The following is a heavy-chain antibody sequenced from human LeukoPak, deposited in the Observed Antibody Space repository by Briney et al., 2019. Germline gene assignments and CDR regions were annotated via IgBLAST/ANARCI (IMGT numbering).Heavy chain of an antibody. D-gene: IGHD6-13*01. CDR2: IGGSGGRT. CDR3: AKRREGSSWTRFEY. Sequence: GSLRLSCAASGFTFSSYAMSWVRQAPGKGLEWVSAIGGSGGRTYYADSVKGRFTISRDNSKNTLYLQMNSLRAEDTAVYYCAKRREGSSWTRFEYWGQGTLVTVSS. J-gene: IGHJ4*02. V-gene: IGHV3-23*01. CDR1: GFTFSSYA.